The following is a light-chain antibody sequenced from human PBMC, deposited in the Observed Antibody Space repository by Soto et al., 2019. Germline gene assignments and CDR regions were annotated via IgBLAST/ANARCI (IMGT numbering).Light chain of an antibody. CDR3: NSYAGTITRFV. V-gene: IGLV2-14*01. CDR1: SSDVGAYKY. CDR2: EVS. Sequence: QSVLTQPASVSGSPGQSVTISCTGTSSDVGAYKYVSWYQQHPGKAPKLMIYEVSNRPSGVSNRFSGSKSGNTASLTISGLQADDEADYYCNSYAGTITRFVFGTGTQ. J-gene: IGLJ1*01.